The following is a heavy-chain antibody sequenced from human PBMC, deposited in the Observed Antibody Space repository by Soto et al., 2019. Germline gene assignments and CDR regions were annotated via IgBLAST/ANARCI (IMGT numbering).Heavy chain of an antibody. CDR1: GFTFSSFA. J-gene: IGHJ6*02. D-gene: IGHD3-3*01. CDR3: ANWPYDGGYHSHGIHV. V-gene: IGHV3-23*01. CDR2: ISDSGVST. Sequence: GGSLRLSCAASGFTFSSFAMSWVRQGPGKWLEWVSAISDSGVSTYYADSVKGRFIIFRDNSKNTLYLQMDSMRADDTALYYFANWPYDGGYHSHGIHVWLQGTTDAVS.